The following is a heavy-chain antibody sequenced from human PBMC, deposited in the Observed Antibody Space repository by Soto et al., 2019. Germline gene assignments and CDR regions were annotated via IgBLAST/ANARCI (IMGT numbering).Heavy chain of an antibody. J-gene: IGHJ3*02. CDR2: FYPGDSTS. Sequence: PGESLKISCKTSGYSFISYWVAWVRQLPGKGLEWMGTFYPGDSTSTYSPSFQGQVTISVDKSISTAYLQLSSLKASDTAMYYCARIIGYCRNNDCSWTFDIWGQGTMGTVSS. CDR3: ARIIGYCRNNDCSWTFDI. CDR1: GYSFISYW. V-gene: IGHV5-51*01. D-gene: IGHD2-15*01.